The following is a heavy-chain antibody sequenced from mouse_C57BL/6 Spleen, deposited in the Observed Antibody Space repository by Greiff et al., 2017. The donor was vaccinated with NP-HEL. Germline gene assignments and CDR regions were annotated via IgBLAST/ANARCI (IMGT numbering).Heavy chain of an antibody. CDR1: GYTFTSYW. CDR3: ARGRGNWYFDV. V-gene: IGHV1-61*01. Sequence: QVQLQQPGAELVRPGSSVKLSCKASGYTFTSYWMDWVKQRPGQGLEWIGNIYPSDSETHYNQKFKDKATLTVDKSSSTAYMQLSSLTSEDSAVYYCARGRGNWYFDVWGTGTTVTVSS. CDR2: IYPSDSET. J-gene: IGHJ1*03.